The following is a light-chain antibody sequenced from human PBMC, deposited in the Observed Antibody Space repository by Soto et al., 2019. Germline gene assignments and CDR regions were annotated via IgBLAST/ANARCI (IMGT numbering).Light chain of an antibody. CDR1: SGYSNYK. V-gene: IGLV9-49*01. CDR2: VGAGGLVG. J-gene: IGLJ7*01. CDR3: GADHGSGSTFVYV. Sequence: QSVLTQPPSASASLGASVTLTCTLSSGYSNYKVDWYQQRPGKGPRFVMRVGAGGLVGSKGDGIPDRFSALGSGLNRYLIIKDIQEEDETDYHCGADHGSGSTFVYVFGTGTQLTVL.